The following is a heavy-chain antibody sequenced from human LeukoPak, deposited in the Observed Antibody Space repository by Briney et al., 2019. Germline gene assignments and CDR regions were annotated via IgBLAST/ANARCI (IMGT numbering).Heavy chain of an antibody. D-gene: IGHD7-27*01. V-gene: IGHV3-49*04. Sequence: PGGSLRLSFQDSGFTFRHYAKNWVRQAPGKGLEWVGFIRSKAFGETAEYAASVKGRFTISRDDSKSIAYLQMNSLKTEDTAVYYCTSDRGSSTLGDYWGQGTLVTVSS. CDR3: TSDRGSSTLGDY. CDR1: GFTFRHYA. J-gene: IGHJ4*02. CDR2: IRSKAFGETA.